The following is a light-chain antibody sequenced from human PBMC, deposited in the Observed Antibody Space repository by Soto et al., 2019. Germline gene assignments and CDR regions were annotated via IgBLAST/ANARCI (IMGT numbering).Light chain of an antibody. Sequence: QSVLTHPASVSGSPGHSITISCTGTSSDVGGYSYVSWYQQHPDKAPKVMIYDVSSLPSGVSNRFSGSKSGNTASLTISGLQAEDEADYYCSSYRSGSTHYVFGTGTKVTVL. J-gene: IGLJ1*01. V-gene: IGLV2-14*01. CDR3: SSYRSGSTHYV. CDR2: DVS. CDR1: SSDVGGYSY.